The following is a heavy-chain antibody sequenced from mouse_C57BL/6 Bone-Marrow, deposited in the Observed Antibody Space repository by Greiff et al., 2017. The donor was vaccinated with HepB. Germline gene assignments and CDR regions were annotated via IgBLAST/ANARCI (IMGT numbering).Heavy chain of an antibody. J-gene: IGHJ2*01. V-gene: IGHV5-12*01. CDR3: ARGLLYFDY. CDR2: ISNGGGST. Sequence: EVQGVESGGGLVQPGGSLKLSCAASGFTFSDYYMYWVRQTPEKRLEWVAYISNGGGSTYYPDTVKGRFTISRDNAKNTLYLQMSRLKSEDTAMYYCARGLLYFDYWGQGTTLTVSS. CDR1: GFTFSDYY. D-gene: IGHD2-10*01.